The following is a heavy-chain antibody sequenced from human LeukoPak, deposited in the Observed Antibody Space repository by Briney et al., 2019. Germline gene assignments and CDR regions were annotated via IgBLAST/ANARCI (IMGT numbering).Heavy chain of an antibody. Sequence: GASVKVSCKASGGTFSSYAISWVRQAPGQGLEWMGRIIPIFGTANYAQKFQGRVTITTDESTSTAYMELSSLRSEDTAVYYCARGLTTLGYCSSTSCYNNWFDPWGQGTLVTVSS. V-gene: IGHV1-69*05. CDR3: ARGLTTLGYCSSTSCYNNWFDP. CDR1: GGTFSSYA. CDR2: IIPIFGTA. D-gene: IGHD2-2*02. J-gene: IGHJ5*02.